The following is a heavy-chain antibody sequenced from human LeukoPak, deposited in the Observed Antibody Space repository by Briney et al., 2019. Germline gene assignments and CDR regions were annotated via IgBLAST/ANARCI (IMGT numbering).Heavy chain of an antibody. J-gene: IGHJ6*03. CDR3: ARVLNYGDFYYMDV. V-gene: IGHV3-74*01. CDR2: INPDGSNT. Sequence: GGSLRLSCAASGFTFSNYWMHWVRQDPGKGLVWVSYINPDGSNTNYADSVKGRFTISRDNAKNSLYLQMNSLRAEDTALYYCARVLNYGDFYYMDVWGKGTTVTVSS. D-gene: IGHD4-17*01. CDR1: GFTFSNYW.